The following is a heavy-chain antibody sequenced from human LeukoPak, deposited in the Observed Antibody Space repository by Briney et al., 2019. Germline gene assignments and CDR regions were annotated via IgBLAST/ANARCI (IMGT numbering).Heavy chain of an antibody. CDR1: GFTFSSYC. J-gene: IGHJ6*02. D-gene: IGHD6-6*01. Sequence: GRSLRLSCAASGFTFSSYCMHWVRQAPGKGLEWVAVIWYDGSNKYYADSVKGRFTISRDNSKNTLYLQMNSLRAEDTAVYYCARVSFSIAGWYYGMDVWGQGTTVTVSS. V-gene: IGHV3-33*01. CDR3: ARVSFSIAGWYYGMDV. CDR2: IWYDGSNK.